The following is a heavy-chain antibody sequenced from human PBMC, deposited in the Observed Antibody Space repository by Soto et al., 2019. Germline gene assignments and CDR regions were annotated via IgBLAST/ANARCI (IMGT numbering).Heavy chain of an antibody. CDR1: GGSISSSSDY. V-gene: IGHV4-39*01. CDR3: ARHREYYDFWSGYWGHAFYI. Sequence: QLQLQESGPGLVKPSETLSLTCTVSGGSISSSSDYWGWIRQPPRKRLQWIGSIYYSGRTYYNPSPKSRVTLPVDTSKNQSSLKLSSVTAADTAVYYCARHREYYDFWSGYWGHAFYIWGQGTMVTVSS. D-gene: IGHD3-3*01. J-gene: IGHJ3*02. CDR2: IYYSGRT.